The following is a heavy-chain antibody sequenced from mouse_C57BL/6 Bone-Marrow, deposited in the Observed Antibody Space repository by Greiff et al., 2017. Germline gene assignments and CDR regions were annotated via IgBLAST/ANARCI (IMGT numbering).Heavy chain of an antibody. CDR1: GFTFSSYA. D-gene: IGHD1-1*01. CDR2: ISDGGSYT. CDR3: ASLLLRRYFDV. Sequence: EVMLVESGGGLVKPGGSLKLSCAASGFTFSSYAMSWVRQTPEKRLEWVATISDGGSYTYYPDNVKGRFTISRDNAKNNLYLQMSHLKSEDTAMYYCASLLLRRYFDVWGTGTTVTVSS. J-gene: IGHJ1*03. V-gene: IGHV5-4*03.